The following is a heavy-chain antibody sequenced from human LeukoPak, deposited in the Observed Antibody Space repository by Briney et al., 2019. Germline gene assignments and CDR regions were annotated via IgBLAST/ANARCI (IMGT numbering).Heavy chain of an antibody. J-gene: IGHJ4*02. CDR3: ARHYGP. CDR1: GGSFRGYY. Sequence: SETLSLTCAVYGGSFRGYYWSWIRQSPGKGLEWIGSIYYSGSTYYNPSLKSRVTISVDTPKNQFSLKLNSVTATDTAVYYCARHYGPWGQGTLVTVSS. CDR2: IYYSGST. D-gene: IGHD3-16*01. V-gene: IGHV4-34*01.